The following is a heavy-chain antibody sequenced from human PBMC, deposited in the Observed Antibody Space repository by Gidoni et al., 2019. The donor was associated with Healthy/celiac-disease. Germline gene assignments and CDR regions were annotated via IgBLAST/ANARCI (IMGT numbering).Heavy chain of an antibody. Sequence: QVQLVQSGAEVKKPGPSVKVSCKASGGPFSSYAISWVRQAPGQGLEWMGRIIPILGIANYAQKLQGRVTITADKSTSTAYMELSSLRTEDTSVDYGAREAARGSSGYYYGVWGQGTLVTVSS. CDR2: IIPILGIA. V-gene: IGHV1-69*04. D-gene: IGHD3-22*01. CDR3: AREAARGSSGYYYGV. CDR1: GGPFSSYA. J-gene: IGHJ4*02.